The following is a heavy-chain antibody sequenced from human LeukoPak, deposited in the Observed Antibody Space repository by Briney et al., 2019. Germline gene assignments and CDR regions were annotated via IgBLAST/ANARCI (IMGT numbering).Heavy chain of an antibody. Sequence: GGSLRLSCAASGFTFSSYWMSWVRQAPGKGLEWVANIKQDGSEKYYVDSVKGRFTISRDNAKNSLYLQMNSLRAEDTAVYYCARDINSWEYQLLPSTYYYYYMDVWGKGTTVTVSS. J-gene: IGHJ6*03. CDR3: ARDINSWEYQLLPSTYYYYYMDV. V-gene: IGHV3-7*01. D-gene: IGHD2-2*01. CDR1: GFTFSSYW. CDR2: IKQDGSEK.